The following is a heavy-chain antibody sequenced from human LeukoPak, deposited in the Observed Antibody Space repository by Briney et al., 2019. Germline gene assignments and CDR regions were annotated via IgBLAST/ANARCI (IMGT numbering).Heavy chain of an antibody. CDR3: AKSVVVAATTPAGYYYYYMDV. Sequence: PGGSLRLSCAASGFTFSSYGMHWVRQAPGKGLEWVAFIRYDGSNKYYADSVKGRFTISRDNSKNTLYLQMNSLRAEDTAVYYCAKSVVVAATTPAGYYYYYMDVWGKGTTVTVSS. V-gene: IGHV3-30*02. CDR1: GFTFSSYG. D-gene: IGHD2-15*01. CDR2: IRYDGSNK. J-gene: IGHJ6*03.